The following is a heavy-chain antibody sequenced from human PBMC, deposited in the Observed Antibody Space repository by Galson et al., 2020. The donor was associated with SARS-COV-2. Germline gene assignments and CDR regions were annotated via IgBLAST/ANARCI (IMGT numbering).Heavy chain of an antibody. J-gene: IGHJ4*02. V-gene: IGHV4-4*02. Sequence: SETLSLTCAVSGGSISSSNWWSWVRQPPGKGLEWIGEIYHSGSTNYNPSLKSRFTISVDKSKNQFSLKLSSVTAADTAVYYCARDYGDYVNYFDYWGQGTLVTVSS. CDR3: ARDYGDYVNYFDY. CDR2: IYHSGST. D-gene: IGHD4-17*01. CDR1: GGSISSSNW.